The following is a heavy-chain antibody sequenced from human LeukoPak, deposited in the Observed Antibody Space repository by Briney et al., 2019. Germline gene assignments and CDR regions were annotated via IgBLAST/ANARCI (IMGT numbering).Heavy chain of an antibody. D-gene: IGHD6-13*01. Sequence: PSETLSLTCTVSGGSISSSSYYWGWIRQPPGKGLEWIGSIYYSGSTYYNPSLKSRVTISVDTSKNQFSLKPSSVTAADTAVYYCARQPPAIAAAGNASHYWGQGTLVTVSS. CDR1: GGSISSSSYY. V-gene: IGHV4-39*01. J-gene: IGHJ4*02. CDR2: IYYSGST. CDR3: ARQPPAIAAAGNASHY.